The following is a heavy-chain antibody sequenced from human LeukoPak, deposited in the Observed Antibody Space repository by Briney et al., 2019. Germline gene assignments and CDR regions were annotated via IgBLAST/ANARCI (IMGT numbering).Heavy chain of an antibody. Sequence: ASVQVSCKASGYTFTTYTIHWVRQAPGQGLAWMGLISAYKGNTNYAQKLQGRVTMTTDTSTSTAYMELRSLRSDDTAVYYCARTRMGINNDYWGQGTLVTVSS. D-gene: IGHD3-22*01. CDR1: GYTFTTYT. J-gene: IGHJ4*02. CDR2: ISAYKGNT. V-gene: IGHV1-18*01. CDR3: ARTRMGINNDY.